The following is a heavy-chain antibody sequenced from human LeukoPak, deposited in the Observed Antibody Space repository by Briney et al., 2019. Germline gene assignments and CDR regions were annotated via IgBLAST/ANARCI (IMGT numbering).Heavy chain of an antibody. J-gene: IGHJ4*02. CDR3: ARMGSSNGDLDY. CDR1: GYTFTSYD. D-gene: IGHD2-8*01. V-gene: IGHV1-8*01. CDR2: MNPNSGNT. Sequence: GASVKVSCKASGYTFTSYDINWVRQATGQGLEWMGWMNPNSGNTGYAQKFQGRVTMTRNTSISTAYMELSSLRFEDTAVYFCARMGSSNGDLDYWGQGTLVTVSS.